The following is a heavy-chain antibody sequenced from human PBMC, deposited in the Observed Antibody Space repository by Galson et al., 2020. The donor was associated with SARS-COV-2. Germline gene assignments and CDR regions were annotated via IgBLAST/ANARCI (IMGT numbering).Heavy chain of an antibody. J-gene: IGHJ4*02. V-gene: IGHV1-2*06. CDR1: GYTFTGYY. Sequence: ASVTVSCKASGYTFTGYYIHWVRQAPGQGLEWMGRINPNSGGTNYAQKFQGRVTMTRDTSISTAYMELSSLRPDDTAVYYWATNSGYLGVGPTSYFDDWGQGTLVTVSS. CDR2: INPNSGGT. D-gene: IGHD1-26*01. CDR3: ATNSGYLGVGPTSYFDD.